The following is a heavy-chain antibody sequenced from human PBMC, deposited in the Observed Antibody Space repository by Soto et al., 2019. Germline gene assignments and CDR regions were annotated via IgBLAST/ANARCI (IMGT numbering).Heavy chain of an antibody. CDR3: AGGQYYFDY. CDR1: GFPFSSYG. J-gene: IGHJ4*02. CDR2: ISYDGSNK. Sequence: PGGSLRLSCAASGFPFSSYGMHWVRQAPGKGLEWVAHISYDGSNKHYTDSVKGRFTISRDNSKNMLYLQMSSLRAEDTAVYYWAGGQYYFDYCGQGTRVTVSS. D-gene: IGHD2-15*01. V-gene: IGHV3-30*03.